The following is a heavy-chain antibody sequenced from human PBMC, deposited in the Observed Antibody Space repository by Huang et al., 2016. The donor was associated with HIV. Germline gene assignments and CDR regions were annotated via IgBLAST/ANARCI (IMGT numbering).Heavy chain of an antibody. D-gene: IGHD6-19*01. CDR2: VSDSGTT. J-gene: IGHJ5*02. Sequence: QVRLQESGPGLVKPSETLSLSCTVSGDSVSSHYWGWIRHPPGKGLEWIGTVSDSGTTKYHPRLKSRITMSVDTSKNGFSLNITSVSAADTAMYFCVRDQGRLAVGGIDNWFDPWGQGALVTVSS. CDR1: GDSVSSHY. V-gene: IGHV4-59*02. CDR3: VRDQGRLAVGGIDNWFDP.